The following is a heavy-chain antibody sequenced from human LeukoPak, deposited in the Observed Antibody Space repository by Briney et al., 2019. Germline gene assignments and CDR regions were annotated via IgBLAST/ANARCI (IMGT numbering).Heavy chain of an antibody. Sequence: ASVKVSCKASGGTFSSYAISWVRQAPGQGLEWMGGIIPIFGTANYAQKFQGRVTITADKSTSTAYMELSSLRSEDTAVYYCARGPRAMVRGVIGYYYYMDVWGKGTTVTISS. V-gene: IGHV1-69*06. D-gene: IGHD3-10*01. CDR3: ARGPRAMVRGVIGYYYYMDV. J-gene: IGHJ6*03. CDR2: IIPIFGTA. CDR1: GGTFSSYA.